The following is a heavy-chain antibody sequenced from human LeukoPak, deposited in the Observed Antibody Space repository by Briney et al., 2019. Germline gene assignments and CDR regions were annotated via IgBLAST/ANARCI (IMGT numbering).Heavy chain of an antibody. Sequence: SETLSLTCAVSGGSISSSNWWSWVRQPPGKGLEWIGEIYHSGSTNYNPSPKSRVTISVDTSKNQFSLKLSSVTAADTAVYYCARHGRVVTGFDIWGQGTMVTVSS. CDR2: IYHSGST. J-gene: IGHJ3*02. CDR1: GGSISSSNW. CDR3: ARHGRVVTGFDI. D-gene: IGHD2-21*02. V-gene: IGHV4-4*02.